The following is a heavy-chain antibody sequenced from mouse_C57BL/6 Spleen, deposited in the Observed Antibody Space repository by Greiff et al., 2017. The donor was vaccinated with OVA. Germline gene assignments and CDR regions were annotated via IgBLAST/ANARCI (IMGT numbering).Heavy chain of an antibody. D-gene: IGHD1-1*01. J-gene: IGHJ3*01. CDR1: GYTFASYG. CDR3: ARNYGSTGETFAY. Sequence: QVQLQQSGAELARPGASVKLSCKASGYTFASYGISWVKQRTGQGLEWIGEIYPRSGNTYYNEKFKGKATLTADKSSSTAYMELRSLTSEDSAVYFCARNYGSTGETFAYWGQGTLVTVSA. CDR2: IYPRSGNT. V-gene: IGHV1-81*01.